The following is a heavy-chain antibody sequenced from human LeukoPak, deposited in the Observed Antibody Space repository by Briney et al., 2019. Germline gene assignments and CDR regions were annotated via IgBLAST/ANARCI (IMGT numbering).Heavy chain of an antibody. CDR1: GFTFSSYT. CDR3: ARDEGSGWYYFDY. CDR2: ITSSSGYI. D-gene: IGHD6-19*01. Sequence: GGSLRLSCAASGFTFSSYTMNWVRQAPGKGLEWVSSITSSSGYIYYADSVKGRFSISRDNAKNSLYLQMNSLRAEDTAVYYCARDEGSGWYYFDYWGQGTLVTVSS. J-gene: IGHJ4*02. V-gene: IGHV3-21*01.